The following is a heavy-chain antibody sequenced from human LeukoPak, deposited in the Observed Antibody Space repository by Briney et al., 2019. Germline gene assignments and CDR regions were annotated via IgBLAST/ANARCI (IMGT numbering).Heavy chain of an antibody. CDR3: VKDRSSSWYEGPFNGMDV. V-gene: IGHV3-30*18. J-gene: IGHJ6*02. D-gene: IGHD6-13*01. CDR2: ISYDGSNK. CDR1: GFTFSSYG. Sequence: GRSLRLSCAASGFTFSSYGMHWVRQAPGKGLEWVAVISYDGSNKYFADSVKGRFTISRDNSKNTLYLQMNSLRAEDTAVYYCVKDRSSSWYEGPFNGMDVWGQGTTVTVSS.